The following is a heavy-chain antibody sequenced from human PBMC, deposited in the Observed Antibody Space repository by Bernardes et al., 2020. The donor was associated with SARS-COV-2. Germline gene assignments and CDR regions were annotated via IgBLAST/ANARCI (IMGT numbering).Heavy chain of an antibody. J-gene: IGHJ6*02. V-gene: IGHV3-23*01. CDR1: RFTFSNYS. CDR3: AKCSRTCKQGHGMNV. Sequence: GGSLRLSCAGSRFTFSNYSMSCVRQAPGKGLEWVSAISGSGFTTLYADSVKGRFTISRDNSKNTLYLQMTSLRAEDTAIYYCAKCSRTCKQGHGMNVWGQGTTVTVSS. D-gene: IGHD2-2*01. CDR2: ISGSGFTT.